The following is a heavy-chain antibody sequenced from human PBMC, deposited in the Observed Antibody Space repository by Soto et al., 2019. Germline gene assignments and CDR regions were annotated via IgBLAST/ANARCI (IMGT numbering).Heavy chain of an antibody. V-gene: IGHV1-46*01. CDR3: ARVGRRDLELVYLDY. D-gene: IGHD1-26*01. CDR2: INPSGGST. J-gene: IGHJ4*02. CDR1: GYTFTSYY. Sequence: ASVKVSCKASGYTFTSYYMHWVRQAPGQGLEWMGIINPSGGSTSYAQKFQGRVTMTRDTSTSTAYMELSSLRPEDTAVCYCARVGRRDLELVYLDYWGQGTLVTVSS.